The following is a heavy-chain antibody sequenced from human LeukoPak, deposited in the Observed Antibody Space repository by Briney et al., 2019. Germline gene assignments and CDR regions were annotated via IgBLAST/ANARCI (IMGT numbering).Heavy chain of an antibody. CDR1: GFTFSSYA. J-gene: IGHJ4*02. D-gene: IGHD5/OR15-5a*01. CDR3: ARGDLRSPIQN. Sequence: GGSLRLSCAASGFTFSSYAMHWVRQAPGKGLEYVSAISSNGGSTYYANSVKGRFTISRDNSKNTLYLQVGSLRAEDMAVYYCARGDLRSPIQNWGQGTLVTVSS. CDR2: ISSNGGST. V-gene: IGHV3-64*01.